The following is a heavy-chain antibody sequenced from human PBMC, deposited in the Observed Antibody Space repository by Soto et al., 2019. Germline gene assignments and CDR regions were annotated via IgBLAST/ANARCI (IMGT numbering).Heavy chain of an antibody. CDR2: IYYSGST. V-gene: IGHV4-59*08. CDR1: GGSISSYY. D-gene: IGHD2-2*01. Sequence: SETLSLTCTVSGGSISSYYWSWIRQPPGKGLEWIGYIYYSGSTNYNPSLKSRVTISVDTSKNQFSLKLSSVTAADTAVYYCARQTSSICSTSCYAFDIWGQGTMVTVSS. CDR3: ARQTSSICSTSCYAFDI. J-gene: IGHJ3*02.